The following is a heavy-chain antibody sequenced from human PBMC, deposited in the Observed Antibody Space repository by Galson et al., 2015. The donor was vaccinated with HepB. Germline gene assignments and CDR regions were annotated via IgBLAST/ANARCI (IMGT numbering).Heavy chain of an antibody. V-gene: IGHV3-11*01. CDR2: ISTNGATT. D-gene: IGHD6-19*01. CDR1: GLTLSSYT. CDR3: ARVHPEYTSGWYLQALYYFDP. Sequence: SLRLSCAASGLTLSSYTMSWVRQSPGRGLQWVSYISTNGATTYYTDSVKGRLTVARDNSKNTLFLQKTGLTAHDTAIYYCARVHPEYTSGWYLQALYYFDPWGQGTLVAVSS. J-gene: IGHJ4*02.